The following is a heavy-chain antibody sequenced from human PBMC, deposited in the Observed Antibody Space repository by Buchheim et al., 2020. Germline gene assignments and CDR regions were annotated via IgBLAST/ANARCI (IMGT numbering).Heavy chain of an antibody. J-gene: IGHJ4*02. Sequence: QVQLVESGGGVVQPGRSLRLSCAASGFTFSSYAMHWVRQAPGKGLECVAVISYDGSNKYYADSVKGRFTISRDNSKNTLYLPMNSLRAEDTAVYYCARDYGGGVPFDYWGQGTL. D-gene: IGHD3-16*01. V-gene: IGHV3-30*04. CDR2: ISYDGSNK. CDR3: ARDYGGGVPFDY. CDR1: GFTFSSYA.